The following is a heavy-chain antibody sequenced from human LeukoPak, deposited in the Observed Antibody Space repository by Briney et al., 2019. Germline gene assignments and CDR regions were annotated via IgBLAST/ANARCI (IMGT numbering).Heavy chain of an antibody. CDR3: ARRYDSRGYPLDP. J-gene: IGHJ5*02. V-gene: IGHV4-59*08. D-gene: IGHD3-22*01. Sequence: SETLSLTCTVSGGSISSYYWSWIRQPPGKGLEWIGYIYYSGSTNYNPSLKSRVTISVDTSKNQFSLKLSSVTAADTAVYYCARRYDSRGYPLDPWGQGTLVTVSS. CDR1: GGSISSYY. CDR2: IYYSGST.